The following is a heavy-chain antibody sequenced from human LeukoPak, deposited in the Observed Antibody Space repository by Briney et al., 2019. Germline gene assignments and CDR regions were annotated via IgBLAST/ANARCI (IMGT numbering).Heavy chain of an antibody. V-gene: IGHV1-2*02. D-gene: IGHD5-12*01. CDR1: GYTFTGYY. J-gene: IGHJ6*02. CDR3: ARDRTKGRDGYNYDYYYYGMDV. Sequence: GASVKVFCKASGYTFTGYYMHWVRQAPGQGLEWMGWINPNSGGTNYAQKFQGRVTMTRDTSISTAYMELSRLRSDDTAVYYCARDRTKGRDGYNYDYYYYGMDVWGQGTTVTVSS. CDR2: INPNSGGT.